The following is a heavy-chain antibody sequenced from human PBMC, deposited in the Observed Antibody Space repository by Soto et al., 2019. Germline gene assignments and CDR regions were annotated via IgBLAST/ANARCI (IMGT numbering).Heavy chain of an antibody. CDR1: GFSFSTYA. CDR3: ARDSYFDY. CDR2: ISYDGSNK. Sequence: PGGPLRLSCAASGFSFSTYAMHWVRQAPGKGLEWVAIISYDGSNKYYADSVRGRFTISRDNSKNTLFLQMNSLRAEDTAVYYCARDSYFDYWGQGTLVTVSS. J-gene: IGHJ4*02. V-gene: IGHV3-30-3*01.